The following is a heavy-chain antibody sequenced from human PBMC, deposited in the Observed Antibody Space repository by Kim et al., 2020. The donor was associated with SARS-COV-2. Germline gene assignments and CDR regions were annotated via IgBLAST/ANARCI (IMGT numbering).Heavy chain of an antibody. V-gene: IGHV4-59*13. CDR1: GGSISSYY. CDR3: ARVLSAKVRGAGVWWRDP. Sequence: SETLSLTCTVSGGSISSYYWSWIRQPPGKGLEWIAYIYYSGSTNYNPSFKSRVTISVDTSKNQFSLKLSSVSAADTAVYYCARVLSAKVRGAGVWWRDPWGQGTLVTVSS. J-gene: IGHJ5*02. D-gene: IGHD3-10*01. CDR2: IYYSGST.